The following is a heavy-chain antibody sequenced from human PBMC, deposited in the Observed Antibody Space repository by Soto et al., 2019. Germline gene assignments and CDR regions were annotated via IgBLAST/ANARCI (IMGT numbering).Heavy chain of an antibody. J-gene: IGHJ4*02. D-gene: IGHD4-17*01. CDR1: GFTFSSYA. CDR3: ARPTTVEDYFDY. Sequence: QVQLVESGGGVVQPGRSLRLSCAASGFTFSSYAMHWVRQAPGKGLEWVAVISYDGSNKYYADSVKGRFTISRDNSKNTLYLQMNSLRAEDTAVYYCARPTTVEDYFDYWGQGTLVTVSS. CDR2: ISYDGSNK. V-gene: IGHV3-30-3*01.